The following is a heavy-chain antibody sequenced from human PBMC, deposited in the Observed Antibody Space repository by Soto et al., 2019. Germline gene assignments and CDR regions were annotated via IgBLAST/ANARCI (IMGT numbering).Heavy chain of an antibody. CDR2: ISGGGGGT. CDR3: AKGYSYGSYYYYYGMDV. V-gene: IGHV3-23*01. Sequence: GGSLRLSCSVSGFSFSNYAMTWVRQAPGKGLEWVSSISGGGGGTHYADSMKGRVTISGDNSRNTLHLEMKRLRADDTAVYYCAKGYSYGSYYYYYGMDVWGQGTTVTVSS. J-gene: IGHJ6*02. CDR1: GFSFSNYA. D-gene: IGHD5-18*01.